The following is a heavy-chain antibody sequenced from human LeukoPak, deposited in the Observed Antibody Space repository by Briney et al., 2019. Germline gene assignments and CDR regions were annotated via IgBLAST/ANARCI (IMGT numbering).Heavy chain of an antibody. CDR1: GGSISSSSYY. CDR3: ARRPDYGGNSVYYYYYMDV. D-gene: IGHD4-23*01. Sequence: KTSETLSLTCTVSGGSISSSSYYWGWIRQPPGKGLEWIGSIYYSGSTYYNPSLKSRVTISVDTSKNQFSLKLSSVTAADTAVYYCARRPDYGGNSVYYYYYMDVWGKGTTVTVSS. J-gene: IGHJ6*03. CDR2: IYYSGST. V-gene: IGHV4-39*01.